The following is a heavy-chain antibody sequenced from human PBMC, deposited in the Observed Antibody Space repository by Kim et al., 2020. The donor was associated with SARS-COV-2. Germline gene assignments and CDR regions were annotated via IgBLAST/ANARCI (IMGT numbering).Heavy chain of an antibody. CDR1: GFTFSSYG. Sequence: GGSLRLSCAASGFTFSSYGMHWVRQAPGKGLEWVAVIWYDGSNKYYADSVKGRFTISRDNSKNTLYLQMNSLRAEDTAVYYCAKDNPLGGSGRSRGGMDVWGQGTTVTVSS. J-gene: IGHJ6*02. CDR2: IWYDGSNK. V-gene: IGHV3-33*06. D-gene: IGHD3-10*01. CDR3: AKDNPLGGSGRSRGGMDV.